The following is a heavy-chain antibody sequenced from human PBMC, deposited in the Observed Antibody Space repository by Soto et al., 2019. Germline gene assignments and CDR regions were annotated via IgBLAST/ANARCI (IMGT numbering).Heavy chain of an antibody. J-gene: IGHJ1*01. D-gene: IGHD3-22*01. CDR2: IYRGGST. Sequence: EVQLVESGGGLIQPGGSLRLSCAASGFTVSSNYMSWVRQAPGKGLEWVSVIYRGGSTYYADSVKGRFTISRDNSKNTRYLQMNSLRAEDTAVYYCARDRVESGYPEYFQHWGQGTLVTVSS. V-gene: IGHV3-53*01. CDR1: GFTVSSNY. CDR3: ARDRVESGYPEYFQH.